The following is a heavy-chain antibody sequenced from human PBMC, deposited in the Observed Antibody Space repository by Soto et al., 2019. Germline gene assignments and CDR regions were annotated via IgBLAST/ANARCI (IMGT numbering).Heavy chain of an antibody. V-gene: IGHV4-59*01. CDR2: LYYSVGT. D-gene: IGHD3-10*01. CDR1: GVSISSYF. Sequence: PSETLSLTCTVSGVSISSYFCTWIRQPPGKGLEWIGYLYYSVGTNYNPSLESRVTISLDTSKNQFSLNLRSVTAADTALYYCAGSRSRGIIIDRWGQGSLVTVSS. J-gene: IGHJ5*02. CDR3: AGSRSRGIIIDR.